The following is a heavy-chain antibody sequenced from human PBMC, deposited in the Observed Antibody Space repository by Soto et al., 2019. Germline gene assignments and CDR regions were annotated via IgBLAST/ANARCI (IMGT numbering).Heavy chain of an antibody. CDR2: IYYSGST. D-gene: IGHD2-2*01. CDR3: ARHYVIGDIVLVPAATGGYGMDV. Sequence: QLQLQESGPGLVKPSETLSLTCTVSGGSISSSSYYWGWIRQPPGKGLEGIGRIYYSGSTYYYPSLKSRVTLSFNTSKNQSSLTLSSVTAADTAVYYCARHYVIGDIVLVPAATGGYGMDVWGQGTTVTVSS. J-gene: IGHJ6*02. V-gene: IGHV4-39*01. CDR1: GGSISSSSYY.